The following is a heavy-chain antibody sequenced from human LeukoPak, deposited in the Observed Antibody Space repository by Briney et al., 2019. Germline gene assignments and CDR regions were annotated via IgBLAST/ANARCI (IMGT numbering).Heavy chain of an antibody. Sequence: ASVKVSCKASGGTFSSYAISWVRQAPGQGLEWMGRIIPTLGIANYAQKFQGRVTITADKSTSTAYMELSSLRSEDTAVYYCARDPSVVRAFDIWGQGTMVTVSS. J-gene: IGHJ3*02. D-gene: IGHD2-21*01. CDR2: IIPTLGIA. CDR3: ARDPSVVRAFDI. CDR1: GGTFSSYA. V-gene: IGHV1-69*04.